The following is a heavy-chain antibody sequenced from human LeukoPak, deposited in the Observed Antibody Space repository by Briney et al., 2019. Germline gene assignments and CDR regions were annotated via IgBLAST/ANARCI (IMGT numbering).Heavy chain of an antibody. CDR2: IWYDGSNK. J-gene: IGHJ4*02. CDR1: GFTFSSYG. Sequence: GGSLRLSCAASGFTFSSYGMHWVRQAPGKGLEWVAVIWYDGSNKYYANSVKGRFTISRDNSKNTLYLQMNSLRADDTAVYYCARDRRPNYYDSSGYIDYWGQGTLVTVSS. V-gene: IGHV3-33*01. CDR3: ARDRRPNYYDSSGYIDY. D-gene: IGHD3-22*01.